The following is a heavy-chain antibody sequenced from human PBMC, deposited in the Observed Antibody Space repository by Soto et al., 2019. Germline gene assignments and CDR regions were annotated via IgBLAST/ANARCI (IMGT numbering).Heavy chain of an antibody. CDR3: TRVGGYYGDYPNFDY. J-gene: IGHJ4*02. CDR2: IYYSGST. D-gene: IGHD4-17*01. Sequence: PSETRSLTCTVYGGSIIIYYWSWIRQPAGKGLEWIGNIYYSGSTNYNXSRKSXXXXXXXXXXXQXSLKLSSVTAADTAVYYCTRVGGYYGDYPNFDYWGQGALVTVS. CDR1: GGSIIIYY. V-gene: IGHV4-59*01.